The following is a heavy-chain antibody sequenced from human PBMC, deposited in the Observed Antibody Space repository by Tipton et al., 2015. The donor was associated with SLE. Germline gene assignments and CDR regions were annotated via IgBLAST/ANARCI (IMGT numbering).Heavy chain of an antibody. CDR2: INAGNGNT. Sequence: SCAASGFTFTSYAMHWVRQAPGQRLEWMGWINAGNGNTKYSQKFQGRVTITRDTSASTAYMELSSLRSEDTAVYYCARWGCSSTSCYTRGGYYYGMDVWGQGTTVTVSS. CDR3: ARWGCSSTSCYTRGGYYYGMDV. CDR1: GFTFTSYA. D-gene: IGHD2-2*01. V-gene: IGHV1-3*01. J-gene: IGHJ6*02.